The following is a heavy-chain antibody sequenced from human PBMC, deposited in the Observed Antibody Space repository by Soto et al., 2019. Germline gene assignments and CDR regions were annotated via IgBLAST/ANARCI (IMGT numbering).Heavy chain of an antibody. Sequence: SLTCTVSGGSISSYYWTWIRQSPGKGLEWIGYVYYTGSTTYNPSLKSRLTISLDTSKNQFSLNLRSVTTADTAVYYCARGVQTWIYFLDYWGQGALVTVSS. D-gene: IGHD5-12*01. V-gene: IGHV4-59*01. CDR3: ARGVQTWIYFLDY. CDR2: VYYTGST. CDR1: GGSISSYY. J-gene: IGHJ4*02.